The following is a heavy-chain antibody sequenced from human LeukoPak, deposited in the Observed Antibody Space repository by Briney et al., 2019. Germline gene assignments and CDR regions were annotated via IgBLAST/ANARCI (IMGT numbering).Heavy chain of an antibody. Sequence: SGTLSLTCAVSGGSISSSNWWSWARQPPGKGLEWIGEIYHSGSTNYNPSLKSRVTISVDKSKNQFSLKLSSVTAADTAVYYCARDRNYYDSSGYYEFDPWGQGTLVTVSS. CDR2: IYHSGST. CDR1: GGSISSSNW. CDR3: ARDRNYYDSSGYYEFDP. D-gene: IGHD3-22*01. V-gene: IGHV4-4*02. J-gene: IGHJ5*02.